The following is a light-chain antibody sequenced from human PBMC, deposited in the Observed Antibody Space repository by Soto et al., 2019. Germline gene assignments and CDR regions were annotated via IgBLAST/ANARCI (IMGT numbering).Light chain of an antibody. J-gene: IGLJ2*01. Sequence: QSALTQPRSVPGSPGQSVTIACTGTSSDVGGYHFVSWYQQHPGKAPKVMIYDVSKRPSGVPDRFSGSKSDNTASLTISGLQAEDEADYYCCSHAGSFEVFGGGTKVTVL. CDR1: SSDVGGYHF. CDR2: DVS. V-gene: IGLV2-11*01. CDR3: CSHAGSFEV.